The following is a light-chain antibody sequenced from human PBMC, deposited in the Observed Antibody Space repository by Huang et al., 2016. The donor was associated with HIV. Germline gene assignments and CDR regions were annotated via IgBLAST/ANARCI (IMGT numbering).Light chain of an antibody. J-gene: IGKJ5*01. Sequence: IVLTQSPGTLSVSPGERAALSCRASQSISSSYLVWYQQKPGQAPRLLIYGASSRATGIPDRVSGSGSGRDFTLTISRLEPEDFAVYFCQQYHSSPVTFGQGTRLEIK. CDR3: QQYHSSPVT. CDR1: QSISSSY. CDR2: GAS. V-gene: IGKV3-20*01.